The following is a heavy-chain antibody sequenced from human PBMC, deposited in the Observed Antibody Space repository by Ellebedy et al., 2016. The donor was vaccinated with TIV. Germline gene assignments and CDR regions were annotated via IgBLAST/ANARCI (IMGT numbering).Heavy chain of an antibody. CDR2: VHAGNGNI. J-gene: IGHJ4*02. CDR1: GYTHTSYA. D-gene: IGHD1-26*01. V-gene: IGHV1-3*01. CDR3: ASTPFGNWWEPLSWDY. Sequence: AASVTVSCKASGYTHTSYAVHWVRQAPGQRLEWMGWVHAGNGNIKYSQKFENRVTMTRDISASTAYMEMSSLTSEDTAVYYCASTPFGNWWEPLSWDYWGQGTLVTVSS.